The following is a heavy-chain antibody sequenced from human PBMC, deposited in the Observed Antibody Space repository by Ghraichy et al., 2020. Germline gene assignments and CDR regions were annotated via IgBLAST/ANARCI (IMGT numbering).Heavy chain of an antibody. Sequence: ASVKVSCKASGYTFTSYGISWVRQAPGQGLEWMGWISAYNGNTNYAQKLQGRVTMTTDTSTSTAYMELRSLRSDDTAVYYCARDTAMRGFAGHFDYWGQGTLVTVSS. CDR3: ARDTAMRGFAGHFDY. CDR2: ISAYNGNT. CDR1: GYTFTSYG. V-gene: IGHV1-18*04. J-gene: IGHJ4*02. D-gene: IGHD5-18*01.